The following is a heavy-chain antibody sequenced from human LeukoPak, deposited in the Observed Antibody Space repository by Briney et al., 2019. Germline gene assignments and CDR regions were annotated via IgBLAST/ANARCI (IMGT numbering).Heavy chain of an antibody. Sequence: SETLSLTCAVSGGSISSGGYSWSWIRQPPGKGLEWIGYVYYSGSTNYNPSLKSRVTISVDTSKNQFSLKLSSVTAADTAVYCCARAPVNSNNWFDPWGQGTLVTVSS. D-gene: IGHD2/OR15-2a*01. CDR2: VYYSGST. V-gene: IGHV4-61*08. J-gene: IGHJ5*02. CDR1: GGSISSGGYS. CDR3: ARAPVNSNNWFDP.